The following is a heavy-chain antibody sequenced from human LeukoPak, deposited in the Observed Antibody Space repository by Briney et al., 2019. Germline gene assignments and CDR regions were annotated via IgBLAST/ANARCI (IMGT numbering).Heavy chain of an antibody. CDR1: GFTFSSNH. J-gene: IGHJ4*02. CDR3: ARGPAGYN. V-gene: IGHV3-53*01. D-gene: IGHD1-1*01. Sequence: GGSLRLSCAASGFTFSSNHMSWVRRAPGKGLEWVSVIYSGGSTDYADSVKGRFTISRDNLKNTLYLQMNSLRAEDTAVYYCARGPAGYNWGQGTLVTFSS. CDR2: IYSGGST.